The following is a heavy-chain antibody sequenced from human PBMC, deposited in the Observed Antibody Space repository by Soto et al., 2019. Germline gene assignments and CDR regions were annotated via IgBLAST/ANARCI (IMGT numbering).Heavy chain of an antibody. CDR1: RVPFNSYA. D-gene: IGHD5-12*01. J-gene: IGHJ4*02. CDR3: VNVLSRQGSGYVGHFDY. V-gene: IGHV3-64D*06. Sequence: PGGSMRLSCSTARVPFNSYAMHWTRQASGTRLSAVSAVSSSEFGTYYADSVKGRFTSSRNNFKVPMYLQMSDLRPEDTGEDYCVNVLSRQGSGYVGHFDYWGEGTLVTVSS. CDR2: VSSSEFGT.